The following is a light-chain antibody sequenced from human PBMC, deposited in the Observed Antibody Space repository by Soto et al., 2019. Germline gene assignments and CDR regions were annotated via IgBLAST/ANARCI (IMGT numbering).Light chain of an antibody. Sequence: DIVMTQSPDSLAVSLGERATINCKSSQSVFYSSNNKNYLTWYQQKPGQPPKLLIYWASTRASGVPDRFSGSGSGTEFTLTISSLQAEDLAVYYCQQYYSTPWTFGQGTKVEIK. J-gene: IGKJ1*01. V-gene: IGKV4-1*01. CDR1: QSVFYSSNNKNY. CDR2: WAS. CDR3: QQYYSTPWT.